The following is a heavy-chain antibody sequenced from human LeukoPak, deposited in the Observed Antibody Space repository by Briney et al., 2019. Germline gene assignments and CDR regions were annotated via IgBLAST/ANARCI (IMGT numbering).Heavy chain of an antibody. CDR2: INHSGST. D-gene: IGHD6-13*01. CDR3: ARGTAAAGKTKFAY. Sequence: PSETLSLTCAVSGGAFSGYYWSWIRQPPGKGLEWIGEINHSGSTNYNPSLKSRVTISVDTSKDQFSLKLSSVTAADTAVYYCARGTAAAGKTKFAYWGQGTLVTVPS. CDR1: GGAFSGYY. V-gene: IGHV4-34*01. J-gene: IGHJ4*02.